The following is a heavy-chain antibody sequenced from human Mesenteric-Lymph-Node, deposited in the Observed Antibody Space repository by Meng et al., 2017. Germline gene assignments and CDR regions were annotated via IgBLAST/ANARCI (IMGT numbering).Heavy chain of an antibody. D-gene: IGHD3-3*01. CDR3: VRVQRVLRYDFWSGHYDS. J-gene: IGHJ4*02. V-gene: IGHV3-9*01. CDR2: ISWNSESL. Sequence: GGSLRLSCAASGFTFDEYAMHWVRQAPGTGLEWVCGISWNSESLAYADSVKGRFTLSRDNAKNSLYLQMNSLRAEDTAMYYCVRVQRVLRYDFWSGHYDSWGQGTLVTVSS. CDR1: GFTFDEYA.